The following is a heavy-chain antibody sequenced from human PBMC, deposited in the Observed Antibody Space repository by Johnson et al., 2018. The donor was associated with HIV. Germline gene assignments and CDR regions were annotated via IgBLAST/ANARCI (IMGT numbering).Heavy chain of an antibody. V-gene: IGHV3-11*04. CDR1: GFTFSDYY. J-gene: IGHJ3*02. CDR2: ISSSGNTI. Sequence: QVQLVESGGGLVKPGGSLRLSCAASGFTFSDYYMNWIRQAPGKGLEWLSYISSSGNTIYYADSVKGRFTISRDNAKNSLYLQMNSLRAEDTAVYYCAKLRWAPRAFDIWGQGTMVTVSS. CDR3: AKLRWAPRAFDI. D-gene: IGHD4-23*01.